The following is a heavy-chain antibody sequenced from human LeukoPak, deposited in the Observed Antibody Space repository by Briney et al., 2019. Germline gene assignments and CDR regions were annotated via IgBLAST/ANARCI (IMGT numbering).Heavy chain of an antibody. Sequence: APVKVSCKASGYTFTSYGISWVRQAPGQGLEWMGWISAYNGNTNYAQKLQGRVTMTTDTSTSTAYMELRSLRSDDTAVYYCARDTVYYDSSGYYLNYYYGMDVWGQGTTVTVSS. CDR1: GYTFTSYG. CDR2: ISAYNGNT. V-gene: IGHV1-18*01. CDR3: ARDTVYYDSSGYYLNYYYGMDV. J-gene: IGHJ6*02. D-gene: IGHD3-22*01.